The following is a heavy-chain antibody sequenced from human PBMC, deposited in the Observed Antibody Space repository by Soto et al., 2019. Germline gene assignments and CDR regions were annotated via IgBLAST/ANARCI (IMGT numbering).Heavy chain of an antibody. Sequence: SETLSLTCTVSGGSVSSSSYYWGWVRQPPGKGLEWIGSVYYSGSTYYNPSLESRVTISVDTSKNQFSLKLSSVTAADTAVYYCARGRGAAQQGGYYYYMDVWGKGTTVTVSS. V-gene: IGHV4-39*07. CDR1: GGSVSSSSYY. J-gene: IGHJ6*03. CDR2: VYYSGST. CDR3: ARGRGAAQQGGYYYYMDV. D-gene: IGHD3-10*01.